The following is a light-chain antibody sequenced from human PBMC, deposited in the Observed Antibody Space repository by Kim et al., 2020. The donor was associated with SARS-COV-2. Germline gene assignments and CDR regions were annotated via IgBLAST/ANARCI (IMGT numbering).Light chain of an antibody. CDR1: HTITDW. J-gene: IGKJ1*01. CDR3: QEYNTYSPT. V-gene: IGKV1-5*03. CDR2: KAS. Sequence: LAASVGDRVTITCRASHTITDWLAWYQQKPGKAPKLLIYKASRLESGVPSRFSGSGSGTEFTLTISSLQPDDFATYYCQEYNTYSPTFGRGTKVDIK.